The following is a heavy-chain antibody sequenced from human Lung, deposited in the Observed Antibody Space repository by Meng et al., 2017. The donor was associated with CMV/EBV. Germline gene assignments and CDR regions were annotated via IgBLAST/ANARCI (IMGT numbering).Heavy chain of an antibody. D-gene: IGHD5-12*01. J-gene: IGHJ6*02. CDR2: IIPIFGTA. CDR1: GGTFSRYG. Sequence: SXXVSXKASGGTFSRYGFSWVRQAPGQGLEWMGGIIPIFGTANSAQKFQGRVTITTDESTSTAYMELSSLRFEDTAVYYCARDVSGDDHYYNYAMDVWGQGTTVTVS. CDR3: ARDVSGDDHYYNYAMDV. V-gene: IGHV1-69*05.